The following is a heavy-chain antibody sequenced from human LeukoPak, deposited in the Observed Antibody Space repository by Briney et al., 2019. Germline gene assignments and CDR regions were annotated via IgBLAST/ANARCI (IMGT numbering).Heavy chain of an antibody. V-gene: IGHV3-74*01. CDR1: GFTFSAYW. Sequence: GGSLRLSCAASGFTFSAYWMHWVRQAPGKGLVWVSRISSDGSIAINADSVEGRFTVSRDNAKNTLYLQMNSLRVEDTAVYYCARADYGGNSDFHYWGQGTLVTVSS. D-gene: IGHD4-23*01. J-gene: IGHJ4*02. CDR2: ISSDGSIA. CDR3: ARADYGGNSDFHY.